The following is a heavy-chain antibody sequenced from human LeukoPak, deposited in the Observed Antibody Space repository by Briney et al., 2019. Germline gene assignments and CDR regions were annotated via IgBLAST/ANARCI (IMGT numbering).Heavy chain of an antibody. CDR3: ARDYYDYVWALDY. CDR2: INPNSGGT. Sequence: GASVEVSCKASGYTFTGYYMHWVRQAPGQGLEWMGWINPNSGGTNYAQKFQGRVTMTRDTSISTAYMELSRLRSDDTAVYYCARDYYDYVWALDYWGQGTLVTVSS. J-gene: IGHJ4*02. D-gene: IGHD3-16*01. V-gene: IGHV1-2*02. CDR1: GYTFTGYY.